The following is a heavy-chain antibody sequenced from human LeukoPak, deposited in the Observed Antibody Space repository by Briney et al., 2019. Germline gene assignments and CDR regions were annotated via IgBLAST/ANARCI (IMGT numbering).Heavy chain of an antibody. Sequence: GGSLRLSCAASGFTFSSYAMSWVRQAPGKGLEWVSAISGSGGSTYYADSVKGRFTISRDTSKNTVHLQMNNLRAEDTAVYYCAKWSGDYPSYYLDYWGQGTLVTVSS. V-gene: IGHV3-23*01. CDR2: ISGSGGST. CDR1: GFTFSSYA. D-gene: IGHD4-17*01. CDR3: AKWSGDYPSYYLDY. J-gene: IGHJ4*02.